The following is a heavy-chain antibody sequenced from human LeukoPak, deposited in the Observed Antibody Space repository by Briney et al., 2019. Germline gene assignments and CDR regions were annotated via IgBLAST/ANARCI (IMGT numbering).Heavy chain of an antibody. CDR2: IYPGDSDT. D-gene: IGHD3-10*01. CDR3: ARRYYYGSGSYRQYNWFDP. Sequence: PGESLKLSCTGSGYSFTSYWIGWVRQMPGKGLEWMGIIYPGDSDTRYSPSFQGQVTISADKSINTAYLQWSSLKASDTAMYYCARRYYYGSGSYRQYNWFDPWGQGTLVTVSS. J-gene: IGHJ5*02. V-gene: IGHV5-51*03. CDR1: GYSFTSYW.